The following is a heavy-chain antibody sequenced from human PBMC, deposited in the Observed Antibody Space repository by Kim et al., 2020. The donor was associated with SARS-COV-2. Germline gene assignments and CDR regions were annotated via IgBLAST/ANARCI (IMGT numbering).Heavy chain of an antibody. V-gene: IGHV3-11*06. J-gene: IGHJ4*02. CDR3: ATTPGEAYFDY. Sequence: HINLVDSGKGRLPFSRDNAKTSVYLQMNSLRAEDTAVYYCATTPGEAYFDYWGQGALVTVSS. D-gene: IGHD1-26*01. CDR2: HI.